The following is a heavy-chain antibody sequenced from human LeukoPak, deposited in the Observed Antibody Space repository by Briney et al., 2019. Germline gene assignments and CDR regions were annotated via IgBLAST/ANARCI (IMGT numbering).Heavy chain of an antibody. CDR1: KFTFTKYA. D-gene: IGHD3-10*01. CDR2: ISNDGSKR. J-gene: IGHJ4*02. Sequence: LPGGSLRLSCAASKFTFTKYAMHWVRQAPGKGLEWVAVISNDGSKRYHADSVKGRFTISRDNFKNTVSLQMNSLRADDTAIYYCAKDLRGYYGPGHWGQGTLVTVSS. CDR3: AKDLRGYYGPGH. V-gene: IGHV3-30*04.